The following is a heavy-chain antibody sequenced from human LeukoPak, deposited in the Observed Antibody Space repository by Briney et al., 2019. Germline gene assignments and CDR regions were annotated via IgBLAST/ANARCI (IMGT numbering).Heavy chain of an antibody. CDR1: GFTFDDYA. V-gene: IGHV3-9*01. D-gene: IGHD2-2*01. CDR3: ATGAVPAAKYSSFDY. J-gene: IGHJ4*02. Sequence: LRLSCATSGFTFDDYAMHWVRQAPGKGLEWVSGISWNSGNIDYADSVKGRFTISRDNAKNTLYLQMNSLRADDTAVYYCATGAVPAAKYSSFDYWGQGTLVSVSS. CDR2: ISWNSGNI.